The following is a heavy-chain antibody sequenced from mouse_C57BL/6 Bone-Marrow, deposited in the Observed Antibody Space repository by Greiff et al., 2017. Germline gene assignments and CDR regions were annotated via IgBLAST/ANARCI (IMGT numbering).Heavy chain of an antibody. D-gene: IGHD2-12*01. Sequence: VQLQQSGAELVRPGASVKLSCTASGFNIKDDYMHWVKQRPEQGLEWIGWIDPENGDTEYASKFQGKATITADTSSNTAYLQLSSLTSEDTAVYYCTAYSFYWYFDVWGTGTTVTGSS. CDR1: GFNIKDDY. J-gene: IGHJ1*03. V-gene: IGHV14-4*01. CDR2: IDPENGDT. CDR3: TAYSFYWYFDV.